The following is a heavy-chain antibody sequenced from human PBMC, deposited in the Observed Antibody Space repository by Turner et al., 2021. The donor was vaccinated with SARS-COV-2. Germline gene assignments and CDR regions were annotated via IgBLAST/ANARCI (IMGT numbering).Heavy chain of an antibody. CDR2: IWPDGNNK. CDR3: ARDSNVMTSYGDL. CDR1: GFSFNDYG. Sequence: QVLLEHSGGGLVQPGGSLRLSCVASGFSFNDYGMHWVRQTPDKGLEWGAAIWPDGNNKEYVESVRGRFSIARDKYKNKIDLQMNSLRVDDTAVYYCARDSNVMTSYGDLWGQGTLVTVSS. J-gene: IGHJ4*02. V-gene: IGHV3-33*01. D-gene: IGHD3-22*01.